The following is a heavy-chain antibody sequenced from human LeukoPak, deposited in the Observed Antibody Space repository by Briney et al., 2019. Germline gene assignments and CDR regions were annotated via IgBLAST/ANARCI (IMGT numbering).Heavy chain of an antibody. J-gene: IGHJ4*01. V-gene: IGHV4-59*02. D-gene: IGHD7-27*01. CDR1: GGSVSDYY. Sequence: PSETLSLTCTVSGGSVSDYYWSWIRQSPGKGLEWIGYIYYTGSSSYNPSLRSRVTISADTTKNQFSLKLSSVTAADTTVYYCASRKLGNDYWGQGTLVTVSS. CDR3: ASRKLGNDY. CDR2: IYYTGSS.